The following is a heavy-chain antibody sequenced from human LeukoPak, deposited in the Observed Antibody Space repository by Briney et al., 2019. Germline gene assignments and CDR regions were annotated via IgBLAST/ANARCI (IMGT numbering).Heavy chain of an antibody. J-gene: IGHJ4*02. V-gene: IGHV3-33*01. CDR2: IWYDGSNK. D-gene: IGHD6-19*01. CDR3: ARGAAVEDFDY. Sequence: GGSLRLSCAASGFTFSSYGMHWVRQAPGKGLEWVAVIWYDGSNKYYADSVKGRFTISRDNSKNTLYLQMNSLRAEDTAEYYCARGAAVEDFDYWGQGTLVTVSS. CDR1: GFTFSSYG.